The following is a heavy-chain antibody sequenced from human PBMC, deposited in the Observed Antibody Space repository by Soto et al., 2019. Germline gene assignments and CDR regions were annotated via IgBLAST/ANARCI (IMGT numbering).Heavy chain of an antibody. J-gene: IGHJ6*03. Sequence: EVQLLESGGGLVQPGGSLRLSCAASGFTFSSYAMSWVHQAPGKGLEWVSVISGSGDTTNYADSVKDRFTISRDNSKNSLYLQMNSLRVEDTAIYYCAKSSSWAHYYYMDVWGKGTTVTVSS. CDR1: GFTFSSYA. CDR3: AKSSSWAHYYYMDV. D-gene: IGHD2-2*01. V-gene: IGHV3-23*01. CDR2: ISGSGDTT.